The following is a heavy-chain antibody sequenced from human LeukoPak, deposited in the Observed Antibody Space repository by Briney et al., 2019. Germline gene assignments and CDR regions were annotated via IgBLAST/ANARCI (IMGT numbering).Heavy chain of an antibody. CDR3: ARDSLHRPYYYDSSGSDY. J-gene: IGHJ4*02. CDR2: MNPNSGST. D-gene: IGHD3-22*01. V-gene: IGHV1-8*01. Sequence: WASVKVSCKASGYTFTNYDINWVRQATGQGLEWVGWMNPNSGSTGYAQKFQGRVTMTRDTSISTAYMELSRLRSDDTAVYYCARDSLHRPYYYDSSGSDYWGQGTLVTVSS. CDR1: GYTFTNYD.